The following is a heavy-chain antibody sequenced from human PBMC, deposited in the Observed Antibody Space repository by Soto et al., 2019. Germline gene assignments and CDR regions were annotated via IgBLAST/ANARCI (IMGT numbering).Heavy chain of an antibody. J-gene: IGHJ5*02. CDR3: ASSVGYSYGYRWWFDP. Sequence: VGSLRLSCAASGFTFSSYSMNWVRQAPGKGLEWVSYISSSSSTIYYADSVKGRFTISRDNAKNSLYLQMNSLRDEDTAVYYCASSVGYSYGYRWWFDPWGQGTLVTVSS. D-gene: IGHD5-18*01. CDR1: GFTFSSYS. V-gene: IGHV3-48*02. CDR2: ISSSSSTI.